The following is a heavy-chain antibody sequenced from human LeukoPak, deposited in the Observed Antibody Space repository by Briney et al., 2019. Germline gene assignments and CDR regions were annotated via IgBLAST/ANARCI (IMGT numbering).Heavy chain of an antibody. CDR1: GGSISSYY. CDR3: ARGLTTLRGAFDI. D-gene: IGHD4-11*01. J-gene: IGHJ3*02. Sequence: SETLSLTYTVSGGSISSYYWSWIRQPPGKGLEWIGYIYYSGSTNYNPSLKSRVTISVDTSKNQFSLKLSSVTAADTAVYYCARGLTTLRGAFDIWGQGTMVTVSS. V-gene: IGHV4-59*01. CDR2: IYYSGST.